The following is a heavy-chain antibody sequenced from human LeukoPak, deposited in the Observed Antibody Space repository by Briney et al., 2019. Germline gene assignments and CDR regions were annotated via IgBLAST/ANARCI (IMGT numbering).Heavy chain of an antibody. J-gene: IGHJ4*02. CDR3: ARTISVWHYFDY. CDR1: GGSISGYY. V-gene: IGHV4-59*08. CDR2: IYYSGST. D-gene: IGHD6-25*01. Sequence: SETLSLTCTVSGGSISGYYWSWIRQPPGKGLEWIGYIYYSGSTDYNPSLKSRVTISVDTSKNQFSLKLSSVTAADTAVFYCARTISVWHYFDYWGQGTLVTVSS.